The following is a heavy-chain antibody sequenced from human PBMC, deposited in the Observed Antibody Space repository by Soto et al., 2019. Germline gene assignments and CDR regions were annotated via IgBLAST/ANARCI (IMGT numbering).Heavy chain of an antibody. CDR1: GFTFRSYY. Sequence: QVQLVESGGGVVQPGGSLRLSCAASGFTFRSYYMHWARQAPGRGLEWVAVISYDGSYKSYEDSVKGRFTISSDNYKNTLQLQMDSRMADDTAVYYCAKNVRPLSPDLDFDSWGQGTLVTVSS. D-gene: IGHD3-3*02. CDR2: ISYDGSYK. J-gene: IGHJ4*02. CDR3: AKNVRPLSPDLDFDS. V-gene: IGHV3-30*18.